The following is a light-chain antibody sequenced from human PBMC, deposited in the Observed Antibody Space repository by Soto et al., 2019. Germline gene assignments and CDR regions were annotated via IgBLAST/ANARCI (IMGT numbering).Light chain of an antibody. CDR2: GAS. CDR1: QSVGRS. J-gene: IGKJ5*01. Sequence: EIVMTHSPATLSVSPGERATLSCRASQSVGRSLAWYQHKPGQAPRLLIYGASTRATGIPARFSGSGSGTEFTLTISSLQSEDFAVYYCQQYNNWPITFGQGTRLEIK. V-gene: IGKV3-15*01. CDR3: QQYNNWPIT.